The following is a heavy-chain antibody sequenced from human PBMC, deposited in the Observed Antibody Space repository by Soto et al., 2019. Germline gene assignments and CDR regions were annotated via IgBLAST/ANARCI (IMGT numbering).Heavy chain of an antibody. CDR3: AKDKGSECSGGSCGNWFDP. CDR1: GFTFDDYA. D-gene: IGHD2-15*01. J-gene: IGHJ5*02. V-gene: IGHV3-9*01. CDR2: ISWNSGSI. Sequence: GGSLRLSCAASGFTFDDYAMHWVRQAPGKGLEWVSGISWNSGSIGYADSVKGRFTISRDNAKNSLYLQMNSLRAEDTALYYCAKDKGSECSGGSCGNWFDPWGQGTLVTSPQ.